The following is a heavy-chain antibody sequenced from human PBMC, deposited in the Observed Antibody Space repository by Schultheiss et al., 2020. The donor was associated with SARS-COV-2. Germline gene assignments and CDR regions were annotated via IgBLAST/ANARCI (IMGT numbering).Heavy chain of an antibody. CDR3: AREAGITGTTGY. CDR1: GFTFSSYA. CDR2: INSDGSST. Sequence: GGSLRLSCAASGFTFSSYAMHWVRQAPGKGLEWVSRINSDGSSTSYADSVKGRFTISRDNSKNTLYLQMNSLRAEDTAVYYCAREAGITGTTGYWGQGTLVTVSS. D-gene: IGHD1-20*01. J-gene: IGHJ4*02. V-gene: IGHV3-74*01.